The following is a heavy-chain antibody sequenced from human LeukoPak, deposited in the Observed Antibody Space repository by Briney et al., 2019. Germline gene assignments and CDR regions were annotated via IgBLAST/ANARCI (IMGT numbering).Heavy chain of an antibody. Sequence: SETLSLTCAVYGGSFSGYYWSWIRQPPGKGLEWIGEINHSGSTNYNPSLKSRVTISVDTSKNRFSLKLSSVTAADTAVYYCARGHYYDSSGYGYGMDVWGQGTTVTVSS. CDR1: GGSFSGYY. D-gene: IGHD3-22*01. J-gene: IGHJ6*02. CDR2: INHSGST. V-gene: IGHV4-34*01. CDR3: ARGHYYDSSGYGYGMDV.